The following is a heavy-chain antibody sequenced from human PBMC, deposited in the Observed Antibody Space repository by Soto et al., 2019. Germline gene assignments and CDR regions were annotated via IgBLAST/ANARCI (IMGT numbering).Heavy chain of an antibody. CDR1: GGTFSSLG. Sequence: QVQLVQSGAEVKRPGSSVKASCEASGGTFSSLGFTWVRQAHGQGLEWMGGIIPISGRTTFAPKFLGRVTITADESTRTTYMELTALTSDDTAIYYCATRGTQGRWLEFADYWGQGTLVTVSS. CDR2: IIPISGRT. V-gene: IGHV1-69*01. J-gene: IGHJ4*02. D-gene: IGHD5-12*01. CDR3: ATRGTQGRWLEFADY.